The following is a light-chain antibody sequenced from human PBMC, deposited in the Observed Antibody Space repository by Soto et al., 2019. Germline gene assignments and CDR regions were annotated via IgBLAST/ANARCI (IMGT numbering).Light chain of an antibody. CDR3: SAWDDSMNGRV. J-gene: IGLJ2*01. CDR2: SNN. Sequence: QSVLTQPPSASGTPGQRVTISCSGSSSNIGSNTVTWYQQLPGTAPKLLIYSNNQRPSGVPDRFSGSKSGTSASLAISGLQSEDEAYYYCSAWDDSMNGRVFGVGTQLTVL. V-gene: IGLV1-44*01. CDR1: SSNIGSNT.